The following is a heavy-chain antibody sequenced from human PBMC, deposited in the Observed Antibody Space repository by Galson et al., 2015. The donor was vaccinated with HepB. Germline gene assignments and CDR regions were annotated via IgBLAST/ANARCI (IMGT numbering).Heavy chain of an antibody. Sequence: SLRLSCAASGLSFSSYAMSWVRRAPGKGLEWVSAISGSGGSTYYADSVKGRFTISRDNSKSTLYLEMSSLRAEDTATYYCAKSLYSTASGALDFWGQGTLVTVSS. CDR1: GLSFSSYA. CDR3: AKSLYSTASGALDF. CDR2: ISGSGGST. J-gene: IGHJ4*02. D-gene: IGHD2-2*01. V-gene: IGHV3-23*01.